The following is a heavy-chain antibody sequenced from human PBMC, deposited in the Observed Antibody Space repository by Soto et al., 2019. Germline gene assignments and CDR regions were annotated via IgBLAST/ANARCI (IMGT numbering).Heavy chain of an antibody. CDR2: ISGSGGST. Sequence: PGGSLRLSCAASGFTFSSYAMSWVRQAPGKGLEWVSAISGSGGSTYYADSVKGRFTISRDNSKNTLYLQMNSLRAEDTAVYYCAKDMGEYSGYDSHFDYWGQGTLVTVSS. J-gene: IGHJ4*02. D-gene: IGHD5-12*01. CDR1: GFTFSSYA. V-gene: IGHV3-23*01. CDR3: AKDMGEYSGYDSHFDY.